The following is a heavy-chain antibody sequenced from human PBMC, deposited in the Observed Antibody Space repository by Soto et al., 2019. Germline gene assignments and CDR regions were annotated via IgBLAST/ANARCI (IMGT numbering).Heavy chain of an antibody. Sequence: SGGSLRLSCAASGFTFSNYGMTWVRQVLGKWLQWVSGISGSGRHTYYADSVKGRFTISRDNSKNTLYLQIDSLRAEDTAIYYCAKDRGVLGGVAGIMDFWGQGXLVTVYS. V-gene: IGHV3-23*01. CDR1: GFTFSNYG. J-gene: IGHJ4*02. D-gene: IGHD6-19*01. CDR2: ISGSGRHT. CDR3: AKDRGVLGGVAGIMDF.